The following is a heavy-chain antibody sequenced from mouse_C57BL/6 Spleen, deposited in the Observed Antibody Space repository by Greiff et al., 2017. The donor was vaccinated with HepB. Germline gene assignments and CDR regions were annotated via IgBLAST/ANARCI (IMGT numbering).Heavy chain of an antibody. CDR1: GYTFTSYW. CDR2: INPSNGGT. D-gene: IGHD2-5*01. Sequence: QVQLKESGTELVKPGASVKLSCKASGYTFTSYWMHWVKQRPGQGLEWIGNINPSNGGTNYNEKFKSKATLTVDKSSSTAYMQLSSLTSEDSAVYYCARRGYSNYVAMDYWGQGTSVTVSS. J-gene: IGHJ4*01. V-gene: IGHV1-53*01. CDR3: ARRGYSNYVAMDY.